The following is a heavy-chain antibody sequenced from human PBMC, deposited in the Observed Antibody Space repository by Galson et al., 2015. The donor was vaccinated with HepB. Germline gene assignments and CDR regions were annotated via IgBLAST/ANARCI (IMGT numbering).Heavy chain of an antibody. Sequence: SVKVSCKVSGYILSEVSMHWVRQAPGKGLEWVGNIDHEGGETVYAQKFQGRVILTEDTSADTAYMELSSLRSDDTAIYYCATGEDDYGDYPYSWGQETLVLVSS. CDR3: ATGEDDYGDYPYS. CDR2: IDHEGGET. CDR1: GYILSEVS. D-gene: IGHD4-17*01. V-gene: IGHV1-24*01. J-gene: IGHJ4*02.